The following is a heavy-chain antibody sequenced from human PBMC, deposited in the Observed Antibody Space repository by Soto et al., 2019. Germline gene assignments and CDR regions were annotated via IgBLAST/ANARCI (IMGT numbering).Heavy chain of an antibody. V-gene: IGHV3-15*07. J-gene: IGHJ4*02. CDR2: IKRKTNGGTT. CDR1: GFPFIKAW. CDR3: TTDLSSGWYYFDY. D-gene: IGHD6-19*01. Sequence: EVQLVESGGGLVKPGGPLGFSCEALGFPFIKAWLNWFRRPPGKGREWVGRIKRKTNGGTTDYAAPVKGKFTISRDDSKNTLYLQMNSLKTEDTAVYYCTTDLSSGWYYFDYWGQGTLVTVSS.